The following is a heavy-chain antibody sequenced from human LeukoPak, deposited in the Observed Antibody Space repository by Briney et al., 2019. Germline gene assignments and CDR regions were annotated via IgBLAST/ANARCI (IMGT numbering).Heavy chain of an antibody. CDR1: GYSFTSYW. CDR3: ARLSIWFGDPETSYYFDY. CDR2: IYPGDSDT. V-gene: IGHV5-51*01. J-gene: IGHJ4*02. D-gene: IGHD3-10*01. Sequence: GESLKISCKGSGYSFTSYWIGWVRQMPGKGLEWMGIIYPGDSDTRYSPSFQGHVTISADKSISTAYLQWSSLKASDTAMYYCARLSIWFGDPETSYYFDYWGQGTLVTVSS.